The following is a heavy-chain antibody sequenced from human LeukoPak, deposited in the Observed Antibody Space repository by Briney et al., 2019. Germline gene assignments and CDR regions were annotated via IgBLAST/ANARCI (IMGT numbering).Heavy chain of an antibody. CDR1: GYTFTSYG. V-gene: IGHV1-18*03. J-gene: IGHJ3*02. CDR2: ISAYNGNT. CDR3: AREEYYDSDIIGAFDI. Sequence: ASVKVSCKASGYTFTSYGISWVRQAPGQGLEWMGWISAYNGNTNYAQKLQGRVTMTTDTSASTAYMELSSLRSEDMAVYYCAREEYYDSDIIGAFDIWGQGTMVTVSS. D-gene: IGHD3-22*01.